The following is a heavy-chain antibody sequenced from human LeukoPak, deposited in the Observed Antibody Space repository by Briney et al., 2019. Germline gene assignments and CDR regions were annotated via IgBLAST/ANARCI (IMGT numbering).Heavy chain of an antibody. J-gene: IGHJ4*02. V-gene: IGHV1-69*13. CDR3: ANTTTVTTRWWPFDY. D-gene: IGHD4-17*01. CDR2: IIPIFGTA. Sequence: SVKVSCKTSRGTFSSYAISWVRQAPGQGLEWMGGIIPIFGTANYAQKFQRRVTITADESTSTAYMELSSLRSEDTAVYHCANTTTVTTRWWPFDYWGQGTLVTVSS. CDR1: RGTFSSYA.